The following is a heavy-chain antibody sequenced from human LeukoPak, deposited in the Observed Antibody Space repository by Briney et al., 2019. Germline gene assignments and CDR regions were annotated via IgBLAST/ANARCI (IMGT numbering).Heavy chain of an antibody. Sequence: ASVNVSFKAYGFTFTDHYCHWVRQAPGQGLEWMGWINGKRGDTNYAQKFQDRVTMTRDTSISTFYIQLSSLTADDTAVYYCARDFDWGPDFWGQGTLVTVSS. J-gene: IGHJ4*02. CDR1: GFTFTDHY. CDR3: ARDFDWGPDF. D-gene: IGHD3-9*01. V-gene: IGHV1-2*02. CDR2: INGKRGDT.